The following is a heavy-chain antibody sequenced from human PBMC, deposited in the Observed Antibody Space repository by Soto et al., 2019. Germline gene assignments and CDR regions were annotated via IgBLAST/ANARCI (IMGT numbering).Heavy chain of an antibody. D-gene: IGHD3-22*01. CDR1: GFTFSSYW. V-gene: IGHV3-74*01. J-gene: IGHJ4*02. CDR3: ARGGSGAYYQDY. Sequence: EVQLVESGGDFVQPGGSLRLSCAASGFTFSSYWMHWVRQVPGKGLVWVSRINGDGSRVNYADSVKGRFAISRDNAKNTLYLHVNSLTVEDTAVYSCARGGSGAYYQDYWGRGTLVTVSS. CDR2: INGDGSRV.